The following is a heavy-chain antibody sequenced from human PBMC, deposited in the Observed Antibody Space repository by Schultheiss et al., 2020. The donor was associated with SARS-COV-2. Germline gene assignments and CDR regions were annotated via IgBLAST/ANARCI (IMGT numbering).Heavy chain of an antibody. J-gene: IGHJ4*02. CDR2: IYYTGIT. D-gene: IGHD5-24*01. Sequence: SQTLSLTCTVSGGSISCYYWTWIRQPPRKGLEQVGNIYYTGITKYSPSLKSRVTISIDTSKNQFSLKLGSVTAADTAVYFCARATRVESLFSVRGGSFDFWGRGALVTVSS. V-gene: IGHV4-59*01. CDR1: GGSISCYY. CDR3: ARATRVESLFSVRGGSFDF.